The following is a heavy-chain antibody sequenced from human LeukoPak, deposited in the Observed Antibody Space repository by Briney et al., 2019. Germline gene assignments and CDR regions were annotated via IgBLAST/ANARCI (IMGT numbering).Heavy chain of an antibody. CDR1: GGSISSYY. CDR2: IYTSGST. J-gene: IGHJ4*02. D-gene: IGHD3-10*01. V-gene: IGHV4-4*07. Sequence: PSETLSLTCTVSGGSISSYYWSWIRQPAGKGLEWIGRIYTSGSTNYNPSLKSRGTMSVDTSKNQFSLKLSSVTAADTAVYYCARAVVSMVRGVIFDYWGQGTLVTVSS. CDR3: ARAVVSMVRGVIFDY.